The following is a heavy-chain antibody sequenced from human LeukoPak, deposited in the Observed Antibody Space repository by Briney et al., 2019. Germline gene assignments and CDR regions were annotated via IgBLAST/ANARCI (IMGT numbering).Heavy chain of an antibody. J-gene: IGHJ4*02. CDR2: FDPEDGET. Sequence: ASVKVSCKVSGYTLTELSMHWVRQAPGKGLEWMGGFDPEDGETIYAQKFQGRVTMTRDTSTSTVYMDLSSLRSEDTAVYYCARSSGSYPHSFDFWGQGTLVTVSS. V-gene: IGHV1-24*01. CDR3: ARSSGSYPHSFDF. CDR1: GYTLTELS. D-gene: IGHD3-10*01.